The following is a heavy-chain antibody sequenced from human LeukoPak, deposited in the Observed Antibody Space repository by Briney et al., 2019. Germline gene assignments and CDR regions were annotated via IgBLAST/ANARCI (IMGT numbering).Heavy chain of an antibody. V-gene: IGHV3-73*01. D-gene: IGHD2-2*01. CDR2: IRSKANSYAT. CDR1: GFTFSGSA. Sequence: GESLKLSCAASGFTFSGSAMHWVRQASGKGLEWVGRIRSKANSYATAYAASGKGRFTISRDDSKNTAYLQMNSLKTEDTAVYYCTSDIVVVPAATKADYWGQGTLVTVSS. CDR3: TSDIVVVPAATKADY. J-gene: IGHJ4*02.